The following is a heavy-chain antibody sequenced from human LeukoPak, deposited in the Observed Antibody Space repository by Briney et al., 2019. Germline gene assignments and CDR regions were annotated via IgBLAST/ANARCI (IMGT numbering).Heavy chain of an antibody. Sequence: SETLSLTCTVSGGSISSGGYYWSWIRQHPGKGLEWIGYIYYSGSTHYNPSLKSRVTISVDTSKNQFSLKLSSVTAADTAVYYCARSELGYCSGTSCYPNWFDPWGQGTLVTVSS. D-gene: IGHD2-2*01. CDR1: GGSISSGGYY. CDR3: ARSELGYCSGTSCYPNWFDP. V-gene: IGHV4-31*03. J-gene: IGHJ5*02. CDR2: IYYSGST.